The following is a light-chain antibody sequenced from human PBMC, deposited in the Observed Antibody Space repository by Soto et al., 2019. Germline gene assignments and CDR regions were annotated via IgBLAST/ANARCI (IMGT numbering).Light chain of an antibody. CDR3: QQYYSYPYT. CDR1: QSVSWW. J-gene: IGKJ2*01. Sequence: DLQMTQSPSTLSASVGDRVTITCRASQSVSWWLAWYQQKSGKAPRLLIYKVFSLEDGVPSRFSGSGSGTEFTLTISSLQPDDFATYYCQQYYSYPYTFGQGTKLEIK. V-gene: IGKV1-5*03. CDR2: KVF.